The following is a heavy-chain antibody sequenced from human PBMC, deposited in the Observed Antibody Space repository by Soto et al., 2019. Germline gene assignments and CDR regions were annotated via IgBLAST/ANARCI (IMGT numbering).Heavy chain of an antibody. CDR1: GFTFSSYG. J-gene: IGHJ6*02. Sequence: QVQLVESGGGVVQPGRSLRLSCAASGFTFSSYGMHWVRQAPGKGLEWVAVISNDGSNKYYADSVKGRFTISRDNSNNTLYLQMNSLRAEDTAVYYCAKDPGLAAEDGMDVWGQGTTVTVSS. CDR2: ISNDGSNK. CDR3: AKDPGLAAEDGMDV. D-gene: IGHD6-13*01. V-gene: IGHV3-30*18.